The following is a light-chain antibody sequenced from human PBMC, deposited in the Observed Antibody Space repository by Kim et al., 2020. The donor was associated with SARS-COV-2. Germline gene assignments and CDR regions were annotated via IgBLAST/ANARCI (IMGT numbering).Light chain of an antibody. J-gene: IGKJ2*01. CDR2: GAS. CDR1: QSVSSN. CDR3: QQYNNWPPRYT. Sequence: QGERATRACRASQSVSSNLAWYQQKPGQAPRLLIYGASTRATGIPARFSGSGSGTEFTLTISSLQSEDFAVYYCQQYNNWPPRYTFGQGTKLEI. V-gene: IGKV3-15*01.